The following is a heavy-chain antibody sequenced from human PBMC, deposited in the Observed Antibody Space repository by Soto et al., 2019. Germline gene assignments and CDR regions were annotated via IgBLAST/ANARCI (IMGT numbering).Heavy chain of an antibody. CDR3: ATMGSFWNYELGY. V-gene: IGHV4-39*01. CDR2: IYYSGST. CDR1: GGSISSSSYY. Sequence: SETLCLTCTVSGGSISSSSYYGGWIRQPPGKGLEWIGSIYYSGSTYYNPSLKSRVTISVDTSKNQFSLKLSSVTAADTAVYYCATMGSFWNYELGYWGQGTLVTVSS. D-gene: IGHD1-7*01. J-gene: IGHJ4*02.